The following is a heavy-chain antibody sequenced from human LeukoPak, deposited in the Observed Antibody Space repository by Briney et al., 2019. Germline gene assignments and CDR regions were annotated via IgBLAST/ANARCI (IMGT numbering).Heavy chain of an antibody. V-gene: IGHV3-21*01. Sequence: GSLRLSCAASGFTFSSYSMNWVRQAPGKGLEWVSSISSSSSYIYYADSVKGRFTISRDNAKNSLYLQMNSLRAEDTAVYYCARGDSYGYSFDYWGQGTLVTVSS. CDR3: ARGDSYGYSFDY. CDR1: GFTFSSYS. D-gene: IGHD5-18*01. J-gene: IGHJ4*02. CDR2: ISSSSSYI.